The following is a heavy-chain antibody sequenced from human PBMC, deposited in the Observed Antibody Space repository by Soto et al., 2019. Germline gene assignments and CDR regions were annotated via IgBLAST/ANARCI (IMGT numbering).Heavy chain of an antibody. CDR2: IYHTEST. J-gene: IGHJ4*02. CDR1: GDSISSSFW. Sequence: SETLSLTCAASGDSISSSFWWSWVRQPPGKGLEWIGEIYHTESTVYNPSLKSRVTISVDKSKNQFSLNLDSVTAADTALYYCARYDFGTFDYWVRGIRVTVSS. V-gene: IGHV4-4*02. D-gene: IGHD4-17*01. CDR3: ARYDFGTFDY.